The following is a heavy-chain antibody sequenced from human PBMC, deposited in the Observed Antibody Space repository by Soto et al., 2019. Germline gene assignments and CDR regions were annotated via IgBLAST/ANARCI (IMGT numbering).Heavy chain of an antibody. Sequence: QVQLVQSGAEVKKPGASVKVSCKASGYMYSSYGISWVRQAPGQGLEWMGWISAYNGDTNYEQKFQGRVTMTRDTSTRKAYMELRSLRSDDTAVYYCARGERGVTLYFDYWGQGTLVTVSS. CDR2: ISAYNGDT. D-gene: IGHD3-10*01. CDR3: ARGERGVTLYFDY. CDR1: GYMYSSYG. V-gene: IGHV1-18*01. J-gene: IGHJ4*02.